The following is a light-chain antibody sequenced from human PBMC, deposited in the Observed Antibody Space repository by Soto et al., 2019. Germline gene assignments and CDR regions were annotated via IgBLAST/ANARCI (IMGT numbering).Light chain of an antibody. Sequence: QSLLTQPASVSGSPGQSITISCTGTSRDVGSQNFASWYQKNPGKAPKLMIYDVRNRPSGVSYRFSGSKSGNPASLTISGLQAEDEADYYCSSCTSSNTLVFGTGTKVTI. J-gene: IGLJ1*01. CDR3: SSCTSSNTLV. CDR2: DVR. V-gene: IGLV2-14*03. CDR1: SRDVGSQNF.